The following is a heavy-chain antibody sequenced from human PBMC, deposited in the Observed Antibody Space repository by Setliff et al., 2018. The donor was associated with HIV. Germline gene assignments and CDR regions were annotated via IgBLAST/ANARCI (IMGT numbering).Heavy chain of an antibody. CDR1: GGSISSGGYY. Sequence: LSETLSLTCTVSGGSISSGGYYWSWIRQHPGKGLEWIGYIYYSGGTYYNPSLKSRVTISVDTSKNQFSLKLSSVTAADTAVYYCARVPTNPDFYYYYMDVWGKGTTVTVSS. CDR3: ARVPTNPDFYYYYMDV. CDR2: IYYSGGT. V-gene: IGHV4-31*03. J-gene: IGHJ6*03.